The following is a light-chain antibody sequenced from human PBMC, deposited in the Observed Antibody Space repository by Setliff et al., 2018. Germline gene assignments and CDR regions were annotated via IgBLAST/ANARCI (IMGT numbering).Light chain of an antibody. Sequence: QSALTQPPSTSGTPGQRVTISCSGSSSNIGGNTVNWYQQLPGTAPRLLIFSNNDRPSGVSNRCTGSKSGTSASLTISGLQSEDEGDYYCAAWDDSLTGSDVFGSGTKVTVL. V-gene: IGLV1-44*01. CDR1: SSNIGGNT. CDR3: AAWDDSLTGSDV. CDR2: SNN. J-gene: IGLJ1*01.